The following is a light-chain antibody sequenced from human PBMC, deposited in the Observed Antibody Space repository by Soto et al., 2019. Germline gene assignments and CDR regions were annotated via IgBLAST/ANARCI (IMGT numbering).Light chain of an antibody. J-gene: IGLJ3*02. CDR3: QSYDISLSDTV. V-gene: IGLV1-40*01. Sequence: QSVLTQPPSASGTPGQRVTISCSGSSSNIGAGYDVHWYQQLPGTAPKLLISRNTNRPSGVPDRFSGSKSGSSASLAITGLQAEDEADYYCQSYDISLSDTVFGGGTKLTVL. CDR1: SSNIGAGYD. CDR2: RNT.